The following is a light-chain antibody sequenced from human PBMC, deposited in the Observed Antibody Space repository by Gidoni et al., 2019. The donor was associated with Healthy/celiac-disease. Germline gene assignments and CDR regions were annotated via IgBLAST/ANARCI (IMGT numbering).Light chain of an antibody. CDR1: QGISSY. Sequence: DIQLTQSPSFLSASVGDRVTITCRASQGISSYLDWYQQKPGKAPKLLIYAASTLQSGVASRFSGSGSGTEFTLTISSLQPEDFATYYCQQLNSYPREYTFDQGTKLEIK. J-gene: IGKJ2*01. CDR2: AAS. V-gene: IGKV1-9*01. CDR3: QQLNSYPREYT.